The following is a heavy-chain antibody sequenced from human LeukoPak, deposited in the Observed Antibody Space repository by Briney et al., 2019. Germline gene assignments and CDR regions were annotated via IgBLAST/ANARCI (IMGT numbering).Heavy chain of an antibody. D-gene: IGHD3-22*01. Sequence: KCGASLKISCKTSGYSFTSYWIGWVRHMPGKGLEWMGVIYPGDSDTRYSPSFQGQVTISVDKSISTAYLQWSSLQASDTAMYYCARDYYHSSGYYPVLGYWGQGTLVTVSS. J-gene: IGHJ4*02. CDR2: IYPGDSDT. V-gene: IGHV5-51*01. CDR3: ARDYYHSSGYYPVLGY. CDR1: GYSFTSYW.